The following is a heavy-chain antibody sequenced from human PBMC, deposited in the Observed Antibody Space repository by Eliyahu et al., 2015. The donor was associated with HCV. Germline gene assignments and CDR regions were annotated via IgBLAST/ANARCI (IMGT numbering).Heavy chain of an antibody. D-gene: IGHD3-22*01. J-gene: IGHJ4*02. CDR3: ARESGDSTGYFER. Sequence: EVQLVESGGGLVQPGGSLRLSCAASGFTLSNYWMHWVRQAPGKGLVWVSRINXDGSDTTNADSVKGRFTISRDNAKNTLYLQMNSLRAEDTAVYYCARESGDSTGYFERWGQGTLVTVSP. CDR1: GFTLSNYW. V-gene: IGHV3-74*01. CDR2: INXDGSDT.